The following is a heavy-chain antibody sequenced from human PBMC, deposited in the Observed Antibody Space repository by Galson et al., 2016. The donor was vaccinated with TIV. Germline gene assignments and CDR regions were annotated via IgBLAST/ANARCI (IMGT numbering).Heavy chain of an antibody. V-gene: IGHV7-4-1*02. D-gene: IGHD6-6*01. J-gene: IGHJ5*02. CDR2: INPTTGKS. CDR3: VRDLELSRSSGDR. CDR1: GYSFSSYA. Sequence: SVKVSCKASGYSFSSYAMHWVRQAPGQGLEWMGLINPTTGKSTYAQGFTGRFVFSFDTSVSTSYLEISSLKADDTAVYYCVRDLELSRSSGDRWGQGTLGSVSS.